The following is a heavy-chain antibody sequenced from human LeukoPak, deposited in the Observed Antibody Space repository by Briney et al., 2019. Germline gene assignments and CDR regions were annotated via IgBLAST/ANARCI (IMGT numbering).Heavy chain of an antibody. CDR1: GFTFSSCN. V-gene: IGHV3-21*01. CDR3: ARDGSGGWSYYFDY. Sequence: GGSLRLSCAASGFTFSSCNMNWVRQAPGKGLEWVSSISTSSSYKYYADSVKGRFTISRDNAENSLNLQMNSLRAEDTAVYYCARDGSGGWSYYFDYWGQGTLVTVSS. J-gene: IGHJ4*02. CDR2: ISTSSSYK. D-gene: IGHD2-15*01.